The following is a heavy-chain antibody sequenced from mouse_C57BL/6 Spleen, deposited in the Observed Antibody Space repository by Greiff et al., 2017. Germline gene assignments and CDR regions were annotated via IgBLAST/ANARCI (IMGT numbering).Heavy chain of an antibody. V-gene: IGHV1-59*01. D-gene: IGHD2-1*01. J-gene: IGHJ4*01. CDR3: ARRIYHYAMDY. Sequence: VKLQQPGAELVRPGTSVKLSCKASGYTFTSYWMHWVKQRPGQGLEWIGVIDPSDSYTNYNQKFKGKATLTVDTSSSTAYMQLSSLTSEDSAVYYCARRIYHYAMDYWGQGTSVTVSS. CDR1: GYTFTSYW. CDR2: IDPSDSYT.